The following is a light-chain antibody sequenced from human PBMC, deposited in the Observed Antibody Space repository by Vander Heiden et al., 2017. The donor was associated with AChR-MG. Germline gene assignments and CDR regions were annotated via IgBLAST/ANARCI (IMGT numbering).Light chain of an antibody. CDR3: ASYTGSDSPFVL. V-gene: IGLV2-14*01. CDR2: DVS. CDR1: SVFLYNHKF. J-gene: IGLJ2*01. Sequence: QSALTQPASVSGSPGQSITISFTGASVFLYNHKFVSWYQQHPGRAPKLIIYDVSKRPSGVASRFSGSKSGSTASLTISGVQPEDEAEYYCASYTGSDSPFVLFGGGTNLIVL.